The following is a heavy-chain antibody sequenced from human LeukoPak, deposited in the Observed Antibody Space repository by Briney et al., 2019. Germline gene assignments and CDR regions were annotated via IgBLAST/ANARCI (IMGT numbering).Heavy chain of an antibody. J-gene: IGHJ3*02. V-gene: IGHV1-2*02. CDR1: GYTFTSDD. D-gene: IGHD1-26*01. Sequence: GASVTVSCKASGYTFTSDDISWVRQAPGQGLEWMGWINPNSGGTNYAQKFQGRVTMTRDTSISTAYMELSRLRSDDTAVYYCAREGGSYEDAFDIWGQGTMVTVSS. CDR2: INPNSGGT. CDR3: AREGGSYEDAFDI.